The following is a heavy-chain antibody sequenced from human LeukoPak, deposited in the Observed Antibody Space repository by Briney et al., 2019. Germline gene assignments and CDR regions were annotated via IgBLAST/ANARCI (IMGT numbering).Heavy chain of an antibody. V-gene: IGHV3-30-3*01. J-gene: IGHJ5*02. CDR1: GFTFSSYA. Sequence: PGRSLRLSCAASGFTFSSYAMHWVRQAPGKGLEWVAVISYDGSNKYYADSVKGRFTISRDNSKNTLYLQMNSLRAEDTAVYYCARDGACSGGSCPGYNWFDPWGQGTLVTVSS. CDR2: ISYDGSNK. CDR3: ARDGACSGGSCPGYNWFDP. D-gene: IGHD2-15*01.